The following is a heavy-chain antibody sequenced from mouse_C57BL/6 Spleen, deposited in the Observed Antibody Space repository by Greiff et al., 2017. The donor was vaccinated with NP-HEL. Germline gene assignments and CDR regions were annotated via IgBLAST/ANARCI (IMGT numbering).Heavy chain of an antibody. CDR2: IDPETGGT. CDR3: TRGSNYEGWFAY. J-gene: IGHJ3*01. D-gene: IGHD2-5*01. Sequence: VQLQQSGAELVRPGASVTLSCKASGYTFTDYEMHWVKQTPVHGLEWIGAIDPETGGTAYNQKFKGKAILTADKSSSTAYMELRSLTSEDSAVYYCTRGSNYEGWFAYWGQGTLVTVSA. V-gene: IGHV1-15*01. CDR1: GYTFTDYE.